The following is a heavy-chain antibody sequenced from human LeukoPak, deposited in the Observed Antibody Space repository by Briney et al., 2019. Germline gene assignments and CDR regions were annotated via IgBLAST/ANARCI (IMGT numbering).Heavy chain of an antibody. V-gene: IGHV4-59*01. CDR2: IYYSGST. CDR1: GGSISSYY. D-gene: IGHD3-22*01. J-gene: IGHJ4*02. Sequence: SETLSLTCTVSGGSISSYYWSWIRQPPGKGLEWIGYIYYSGSTNYNPSLKSRVTISVDTSKNQFSLKLSSVTAADTAVYYCARNRYYYDSSGYYDYRGQGTLVTVSS. CDR3: ARNRYYYDSSGYYDY.